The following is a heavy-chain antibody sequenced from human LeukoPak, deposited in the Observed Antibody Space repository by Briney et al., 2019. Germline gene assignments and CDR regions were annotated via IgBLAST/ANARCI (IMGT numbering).Heavy chain of an antibody. CDR1: GFTFSSYE. Sequence: PGASLRLSCAASGFTFSSYEMHWVRQAPGKGLEWVSYISESGTTIYYADSVKGRFTISRDNAKNSLYLQMNSLRAEDTAVYYCAREGQDSYGLDMWGQGTMVTVSS. V-gene: IGHV3-48*03. D-gene: IGHD3-10*01. CDR2: ISESGTTI. J-gene: IGHJ3*02. CDR3: AREGQDSYGLDM.